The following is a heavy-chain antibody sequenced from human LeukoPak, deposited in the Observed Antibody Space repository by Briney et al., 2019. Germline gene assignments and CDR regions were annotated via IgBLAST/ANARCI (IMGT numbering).Heavy chain of an antibody. CDR2: IYYSGST. J-gene: IGHJ5*02. CDR1: GGSISSYY. V-gene: IGHV4-59*12. D-gene: IGHD6-19*01. Sequence: SETLSLTCTVSGGSISSYYWSWIRQPPGKGLEWIGYIYYSGSTNYNPSLKSRVTISVDTSKNQFSLQLNSVTPEDTAVYYCAQEIWPAVARGGWFDPWGQGTLVTVSS. CDR3: AQEIWPAVARGGWFDP.